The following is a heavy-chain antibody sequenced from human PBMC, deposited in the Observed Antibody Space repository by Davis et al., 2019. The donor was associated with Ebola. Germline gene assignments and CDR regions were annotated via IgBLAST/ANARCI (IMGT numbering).Heavy chain of an antibody. Sequence: PSETLSLTCTVSGGSISSYYWSWIRQPAGKGLEWIGRIYTSGSTNYNPSLKSRVTMSVDTSKNQFSLKLSSVTAADTAVYYCARGEGYGRWFYFDYWGQGTLVTVSS. D-gene: IGHD5-18*01. V-gene: IGHV4-4*07. CDR1: GGSISSYY. CDR3: ARGEGYGRWFYFDY. CDR2: IYTSGST. J-gene: IGHJ4*02.